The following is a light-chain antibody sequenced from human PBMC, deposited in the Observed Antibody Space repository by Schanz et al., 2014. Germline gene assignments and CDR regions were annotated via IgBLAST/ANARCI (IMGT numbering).Light chain of an antibody. Sequence: QSVLTQPPSASGSPGQSVTISCTGTSSDVNGYNYVSWYQQHPGKAPKLMIYEVNKRPSGVPDRFSGSKSGNTASLTVSGLQAEDEADYYCSSFTSRTSVEFGGGTKLTVL. CDR2: EVN. CDR1: SSDVNGYNY. J-gene: IGLJ3*02. V-gene: IGLV2-8*01. CDR3: SSFTSRTSVE.